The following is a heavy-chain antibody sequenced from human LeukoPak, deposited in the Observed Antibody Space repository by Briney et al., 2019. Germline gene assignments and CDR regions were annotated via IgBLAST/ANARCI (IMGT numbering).Heavy chain of an antibody. V-gene: IGHV1-2*04. CDR2: INPNSGGT. J-gene: IGHJ4*02. CDR3: ARTHSSGWYGGDY. Sequence: ASVKVSCKASGYTFTGYYMHWVRQAPGQGLEWMGWINPNSGGTNYAQKFQGWVTMTRDTSISTAYMELSRLRSDDTAAYYCARTHSSGWYGGDYWGQGTLVTVSS. D-gene: IGHD6-19*01. CDR1: GYTFTGYY.